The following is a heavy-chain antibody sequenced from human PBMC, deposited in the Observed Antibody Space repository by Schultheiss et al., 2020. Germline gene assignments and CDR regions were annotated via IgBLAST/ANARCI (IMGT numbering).Heavy chain of an antibody. J-gene: IGHJ4*02. CDR2: IKQDGSEK. Sequence: GGSLRLSCAASGFTFSSYWMSWVRQAPGKGLEWVANIKQDGSEKYYVDSVKGRFTISRDNAKNSLYLQMNSLRAEDTAVYYCARVPRSYSSTTWGGDYFDYWGQGTLVTVS. CDR1: GFTFSSYW. V-gene: IGHV3-7*01. D-gene: IGHD6-13*01. CDR3: ARVPRSYSSTTWGGDYFDY.